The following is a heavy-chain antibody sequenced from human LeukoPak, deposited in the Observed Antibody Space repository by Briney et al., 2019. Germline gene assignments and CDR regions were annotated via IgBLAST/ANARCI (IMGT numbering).Heavy chain of an antibody. Sequence: GGSLRLSCAASGFTFSSYEMNWVRQAPGKGLEWVSYISSSGSTIYYADSVKGRFTISRDNAKNSLYLQMNSLRAEDTAVYYCAEEYAGLDYWGQGTLVTVSS. J-gene: IGHJ4*02. CDR2: ISSSGSTI. CDR1: GFTFSSYE. V-gene: IGHV3-48*03. CDR3: AEEYAGLDY.